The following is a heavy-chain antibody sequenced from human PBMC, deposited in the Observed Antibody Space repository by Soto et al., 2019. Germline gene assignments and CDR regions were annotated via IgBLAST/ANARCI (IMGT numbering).Heavy chain of an antibody. D-gene: IGHD2-21*02. CDR1: GGPFISYA. CDR2: IIPIFGTA. V-gene: IGHV1-69*01. CDR3: ARRAGTVVTPGYYYYGMDV. Sequence: GXSVKVSCPASGGPFISYASIWVRQAPGQGLEWMGGIIPIFGTANYAQKFQGRVTITADESTSTAYMELSSLRSEDTAVYYCARRAGTVVTPGYYYYGMDVWGQGTTVTVSS. J-gene: IGHJ6*02.